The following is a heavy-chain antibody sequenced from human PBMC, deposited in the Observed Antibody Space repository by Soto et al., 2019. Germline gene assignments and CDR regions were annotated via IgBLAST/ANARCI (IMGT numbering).Heavy chain of an antibody. D-gene: IGHD6-13*01. CDR3: VKDESINWYSGHFRH. Sequence: GGSLRLSWSASGFTFDDYAMHWVRQVPGKGLEWVSGINWNSGSIGYGDSVKGRFAISRDNAKNSLHLQMNSLSAEDTAFYYCVKDESINWYSGHFRHWGQGXLVTVYS. V-gene: IGHV3-9*01. CDR2: INWNSGSI. CDR1: GFTFDDYA. J-gene: IGHJ1*01.